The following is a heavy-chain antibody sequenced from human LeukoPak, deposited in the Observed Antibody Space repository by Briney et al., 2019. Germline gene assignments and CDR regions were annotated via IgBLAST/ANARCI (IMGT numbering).Heavy chain of an antibody. CDR2: IASDGSHT. Sequence: PGGSLRLSCAASGFTFSTYFMHWVRQAPGKGLEWVADIASDGSHTFYVESVKGRFTISRDNSKNTLYLQMNSLRAEDTAVYFCARERQDTIIHSGAFDIRGQGTMVTVSS. J-gene: IGHJ3*02. CDR3: ARERQDTIIHSGAFDI. D-gene: IGHD3-10*01. V-gene: IGHV3-30-3*01. CDR1: GFTFSTYF.